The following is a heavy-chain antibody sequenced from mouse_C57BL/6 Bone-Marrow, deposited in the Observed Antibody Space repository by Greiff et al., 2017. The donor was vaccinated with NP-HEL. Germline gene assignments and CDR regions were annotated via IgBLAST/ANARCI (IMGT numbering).Heavy chain of an antibody. CDR2: IWSGGST. J-gene: IGHJ2*01. Sequence: QVQLMESGPGLVQPSQSLSITCTVSGFSLTSYGVHWVRQSPGKGLEWLGVIWSGGSTDYNAAFISRLSISKDNYKSKVFFKMNSLQSDDTAIYYCASLGREGDYWGQGTTLTVSS. CDR3: ASLGREGDY. V-gene: IGHV2-2*01. CDR1: GFSLTSYG. D-gene: IGHD4-1*01.